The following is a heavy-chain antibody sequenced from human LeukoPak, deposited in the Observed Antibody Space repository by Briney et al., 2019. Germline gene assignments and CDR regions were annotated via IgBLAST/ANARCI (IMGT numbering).Heavy chain of an antibody. CDR2: IYYSGST. D-gene: IGHD2-15*01. J-gene: IGHJ4*02. CDR3: ARGLTVGAAPGY. CDR1: GGSISSGGYY. Sequence: SETLSLTCTVSGGSISSGGYYWSWIRQHPGKGLEWIGYIYYSGSTYYNPSLKSRVTISVDTSKNQFSLKLSSVTAADTAVYYCARGLTVGAAPGYWGQGTLVTVSS. V-gene: IGHV4-31*03.